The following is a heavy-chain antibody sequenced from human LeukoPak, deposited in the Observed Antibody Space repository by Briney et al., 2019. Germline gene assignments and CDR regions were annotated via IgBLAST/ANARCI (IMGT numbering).Heavy chain of an antibody. Sequence: GGSLRLSCSVSGFTFSTYVMHLVRQAPGKGLEYVSAISSNGDSTYYADSVKGRFTNSRDNPKNTLYLQMSTLRDDGAAVYYCVRGTGYWGQGTLVTVSS. CDR3: VRGTGY. CDR2: ISSNGDST. J-gene: IGHJ4*02. CDR1: GFTFSTYV. V-gene: IGHV3-64D*06.